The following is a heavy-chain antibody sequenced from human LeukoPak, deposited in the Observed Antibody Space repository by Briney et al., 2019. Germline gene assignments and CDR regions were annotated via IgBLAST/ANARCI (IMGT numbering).Heavy chain of an antibody. Sequence: GGSLRLSCAPSGLSFGSYTMTWVRQAPGKGLEWVAGISSDGTTTNYADSVKGRFTISRETTLSLQMDSLRAEDTATYYCAKTNLSPHRSSSGPRRGSLSYYYYMDVWGRGTTVTVSS. J-gene: IGHJ6*03. CDR2: ISSDGTTT. CDR3: AKTNLSPHRSSSGPRRGSLSYYYYMDV. CDR1: GLSFGSYT. V-gene: IGHV3-23*01. D-gene: IGHD6-6*01.